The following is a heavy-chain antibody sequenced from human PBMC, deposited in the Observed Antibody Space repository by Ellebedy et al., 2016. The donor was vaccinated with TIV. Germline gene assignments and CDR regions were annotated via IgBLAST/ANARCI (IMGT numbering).Heavy chain of an antibody. Sequence: MPGGSLRLSCSVSGGSMSSSEYYWAWIRQPPGKGLEWLGNIYYSGTTYYNSSLKSRVTISVDTSKNQFSLKLNSVTAADTAIYYCARRRPFWYFDLWGRGTLVTVSS. CDR3: ARRRPFWYFDL. CDR1: GGSMSSSEYY. J-gene: IGHJ2*01. V-gene: IGHV4-39*01. CDR2: IYYSGTT.